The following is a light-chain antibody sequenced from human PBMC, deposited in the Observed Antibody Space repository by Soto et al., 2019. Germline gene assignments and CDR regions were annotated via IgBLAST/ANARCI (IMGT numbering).Light chain of an antibody. CDR2: EGT. J-gene: IGLJ1*01. CDR3: CSYAGGSTYV. CDR1: SSDVGSYNL. Sequence: QPVRTHPASVSGYPGQSITISCAGTSSDVGSYNLVSWYQHHPGKAPKFMIYEGTKRPSGVSSRFSGSKSGNTASLTISGLQAEDEAYYYCCSYAGGSTYVFGTGTKVTVL. V-gene: IGLV2-23*01.